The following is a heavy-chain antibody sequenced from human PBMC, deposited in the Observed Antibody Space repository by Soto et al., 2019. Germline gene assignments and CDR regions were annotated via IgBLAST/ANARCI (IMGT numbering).Heavy chain of an antibody. CDR1: GFTFSSYA. D-gene: IGHD1-1*01. CDR2: ISGSGGST. CDR3: AKRMYNDMRSGMDV. J-gene: IGHJ6*02. Sequence: PGGSLRLSCEASGFTFSSYAMSWGRQAPGKGLEWVAGISGSGGSTYYADSVRGRFTISRDNSKNTVYLQMNSLRVEDRAVYYYAKRMYNDMRSGMDVWGQGTTVTVSS. V-gene: IGHV3-23*01.